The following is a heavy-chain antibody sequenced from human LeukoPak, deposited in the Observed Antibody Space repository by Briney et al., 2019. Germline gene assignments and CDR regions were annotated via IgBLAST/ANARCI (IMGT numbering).Heavy chain of an antibody. J-gene: IGHJ5*02. V-gene: IGHV4-34*01. Sequence: AETLSLTCAVYGGSFSGYYWSRIRQPPGKGLEWIGEINHSGSTNYNPSLKSRVTISVDTSKNQFPLKLSSVTAADTAVYYCAREGWDSSSWYGSFWFDPWGQGTLVTVSS. CDR3: AREGWDSSSWYGSFWFDP. D-gene: IGHD6-13*01. CDR2: INHSGST. CDR1: GGSFSGYY.